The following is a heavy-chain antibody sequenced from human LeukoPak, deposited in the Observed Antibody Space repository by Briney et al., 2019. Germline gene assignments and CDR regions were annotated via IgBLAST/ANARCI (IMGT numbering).Heavy chain of an antibody. CDR3: PKDPTMIVVVIPDY. CDR2: ISGSGGST. D-gene: IGHD3-22*01. Sequence: GGSLRLSCAASELTFSSYAMSWVRQAGGKGVEGVSGISGSGGSTYYADSVKGGFTIPKENSKTTLYLQMTSLRAENMAVYYCPKDPTMIVVVIPDYWGQGTLVTVSS. CDR1: ELTFSSYA. V-gene: IGHV3-23*01. J-gene: IGHJ4*02.